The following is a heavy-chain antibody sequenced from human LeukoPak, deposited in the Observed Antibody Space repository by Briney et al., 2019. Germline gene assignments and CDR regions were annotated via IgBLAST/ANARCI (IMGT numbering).Heavy chain of an antibody. J-gene: IGHJ4*02. V-gene: IGHV3-23*01. CDR3: TTDPGFVTTVTTRIDY. CDR1: GFTFSSYG. D-gene: IGHD4-17*01. Sequence: GGSPRLSCAASGFTFSSYGMSWVRQAPGKGLEWVSGISGSGSTTYYADSVKGRFTISRDNSKNTLYLQMNSLKTEDTAVYYCTTDPGFVTTVTTRIDYWGQGTLVTVSS. CDR2: ISGSGSTT.